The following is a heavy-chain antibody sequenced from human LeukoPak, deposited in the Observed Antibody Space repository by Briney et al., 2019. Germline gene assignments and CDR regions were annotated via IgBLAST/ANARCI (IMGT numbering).Heavy chain of an antibody. D-gene: IGHD4-17*01. CDR1: GIMFNEYT. Sequence: GGSLRLSCAASGIMFNEYTMHWVRQVPGKGLEWISLISWDAGNTYYADSVKGRFTISRDNSKNSLYLQMDSLRTEDTALYYCAATGSYYYYYMDVWGKGTTVTVSS. J-gene: IGHJ6*03. CDR3: AATGSYYYYYMDV. V-gene: IGHV3-43*01. CDR2: ISWDAGNT.